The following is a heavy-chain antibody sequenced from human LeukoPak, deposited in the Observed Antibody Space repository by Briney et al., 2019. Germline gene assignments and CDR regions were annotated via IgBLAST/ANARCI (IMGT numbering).Heavy chain of an antibody. CDR1: GGSISSYY. D-gene: IGHD3-3*01. Sequence: SETLSLTCTVSGGSISSYYWSWIRQPPGKGLEWIGYIYYSGSTNYNPPLKSRVTISVDTSKYQFSLKLSSVTAADTAVYYCARYYDFWSGQSTPYYGMDVWGQGTTVTVSS. CDR2: IYYSGST. J-gene: IGHJ6*02. V-gene: IGHV4-59*01. CDR3: ARYYDFWSGQSTPYYGMDV.